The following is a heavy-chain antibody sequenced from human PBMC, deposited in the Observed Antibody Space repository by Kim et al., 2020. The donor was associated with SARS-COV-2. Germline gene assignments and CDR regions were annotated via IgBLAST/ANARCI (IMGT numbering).Heavy chain of an antibody. CDR3: AKVGIQLWLGPFDY. Sequence: GGSLRLSCAASGFTFSSYGMHWVRQAPGKGLEWVAVISYDGSNKYYADSVKGRFTISRDNSKNTLYLQMNSLRAEDTAVYYCAKVGIQLWLGPFDYWGQGTLVTVSS. D-gene: IGHD5-18*01. CDR1: GFTFSSYG. J-gene: IGHJ4*02. V-gene: IGHV3-30*18. CDR2: ISYDGSNK.